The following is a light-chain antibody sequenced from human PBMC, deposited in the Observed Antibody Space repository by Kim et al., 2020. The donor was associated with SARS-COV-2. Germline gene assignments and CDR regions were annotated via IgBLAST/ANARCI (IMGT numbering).Light chain of an antibody. CDR1: NIGSKS. V-gene: IGLV3-21*04. Sequence: PGKTARITCGGNNIGSKSVHWYQQKPGQAPVLVIYYDSDRPSGIPERFSGSNSGNTATLTISRVEAGDEADYYCQVWDISSDHRVFGGGTQLTVL. CDR3: QVWDISSDHRV. CDR2: YDS. J-gene: IGLJ3*02.